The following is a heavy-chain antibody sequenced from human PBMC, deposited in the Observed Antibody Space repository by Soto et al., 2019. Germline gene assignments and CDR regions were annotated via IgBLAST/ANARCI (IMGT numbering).Heavy chain of an antibody. Sequence: SETLSLTCAVSGGSISISNWCSCVRQPPGKGLEWIGEIYHSGSTNYNPSLKSRVTISVDKSKNQFSLKLSSVTAADTAVYYCARVSSGYFDWPYAPYYYYGMDVWGQGTTVTVSS. D-gene: IGHD3-9*01. CDR1: GGSISISNW. J-gene: IGHJ6*02. CDR2: IYHSGST. V-gene: IGHV4-4*02. CDR3: ARVSSGYFDWPYAPYYYYGMDV.